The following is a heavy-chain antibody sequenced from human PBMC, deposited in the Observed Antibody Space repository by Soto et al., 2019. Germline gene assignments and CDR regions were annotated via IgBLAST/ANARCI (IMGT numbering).Heavy chain of an antibody. Sequence: EVQLVESGGGLIQPGGSLRLSCAASGFTVSSNYMSWVRQAPGKGLEWVSVIYSGGSTYYADSVKGRFTISRDNSKNTLYLQMNSLRAEDTAVYYCAREPRSIAAAQVDYWGQGTLVTVSS. D-gene: IGHD6-13*01. CDR3: AREPRSIAAAQVDY. J-gene: IGHJ4*02. CDR2: IYSGGST. V-gene: IGHV3-53*01. CDR1: GFTVSSNY.